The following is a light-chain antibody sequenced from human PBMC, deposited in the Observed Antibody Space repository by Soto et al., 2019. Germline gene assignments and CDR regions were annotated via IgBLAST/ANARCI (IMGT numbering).Light chain of an antibody. Sequence: QSALTQPASVSGSPGQSITISCTGTSSDVGVYNFVSWYQQHPRKAPKLIIYELSFRPSGVSDRFSGSKSGNTASLTISGLQAEDEADYYCSSYSSSSIWVFGGGTKLTVL. J-gene: IGLJ3*02. CDR2: ELS. CDR3: SSYSSSSIWV. CDR1: SSDVGVYNF. V-gene: IGLV2-14*01.